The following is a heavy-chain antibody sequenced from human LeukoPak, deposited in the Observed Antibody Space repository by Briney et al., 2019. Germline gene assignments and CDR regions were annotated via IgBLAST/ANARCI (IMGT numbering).Heavy chain of an antibody. V-gene: IGHV4-39*01. CDR2: IYYSGST. Sequence: GSLRLSCAASGFTFSSYAMSWVRQPPGKGLEWIGSIYYSGSTYYNPSLKSRVTISVDTSRNQFSLKLSSVTAADTAVYYCARHVAGYYDFWSGYYFDYWGQGTLVTVSS. CDR3: ARHVAGYYDFWSGYYFDY. J-gene: IGHJ4*02. CDR1: GFTFSSYA. D-gene: IGHD3-3*01.